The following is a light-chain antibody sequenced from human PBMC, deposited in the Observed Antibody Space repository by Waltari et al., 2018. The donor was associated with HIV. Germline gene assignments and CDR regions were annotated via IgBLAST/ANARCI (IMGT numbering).Light chain of an antibody. J-gene: IGKJ1*01. Sequence: EIVMTQSPATLSLSPGERATLSCRASQSVSSYLAWYQQKPGQAPRLLIYDVSNRATGIPARFSGSGSGTDFTLTISSLEPEDFAVYYCQQRSSWPRTFGRGTKVEIK. CDR3: QQRSSWPRT. CDR1: QSVSSY. V-gene: IGKV3-11*01. CDR2: DVS.